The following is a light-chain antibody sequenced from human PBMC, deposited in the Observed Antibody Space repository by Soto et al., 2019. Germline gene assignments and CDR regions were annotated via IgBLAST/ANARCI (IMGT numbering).Light chain of an antibody. CDR2: EVS. CDR1: SSDVGGYNY. Sequence: QSALTQPASVSGSPGQSITISCTGTSSDVGGYNYVSWYQQHPGKAPKLMIYEVSNRPSGVSNRFSGSKSGNTASLTISGLQAEDEADYYCWSYAGSSWIFGGGTKLTVL. V-gene: IGLV2-14*01. CDR3: WSYAGSSWI. J-gene: IGLJ3*02.